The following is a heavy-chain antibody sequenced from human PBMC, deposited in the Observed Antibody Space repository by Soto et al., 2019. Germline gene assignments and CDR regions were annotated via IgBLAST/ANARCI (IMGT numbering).Heavy chain of an antibody. J-gene: IGHJ4*02. CDR2: ISYDGSNK. V-gene: IGHV3-30*18. CDR3: AKGGRTTAYYYGSGSYRHHFDY. CDR1: GFTFSSYG. D-gene: IGHD3-10*01. Sequence: PGGSLRLSCAASGFTFSSYGMHWVRQAPGKGLEWVAVISYDGSNKYYADSVKGRFTISRDNSKNTLYLQMNSLRAEDTAVYYCAKGGRTTAYYYGSGSYRHHFDYWGQGTLVTVSS.